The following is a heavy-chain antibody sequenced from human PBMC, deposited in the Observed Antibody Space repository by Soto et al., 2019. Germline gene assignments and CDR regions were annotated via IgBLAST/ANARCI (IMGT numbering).Heavy chain of an antibody. CDR3: ASRKRRLPSYGMDV. CDR2: IYYSGST. J-gene: IGHJ6*02. CDR1: GGSISSSSYY. Sequence: SETLSLTCTVSGGSISSSSYYWGWIRQPPGKGLEWIGSIYYSGSTYYNPSLKSRVTISVDTSKNQFSLKLGSVTAADTAVYYCASRKRRLPSYGMDVWGQGTTVTVSS. D-gene: IGHD6-25*01. V-gene: IGHV4-39*01.